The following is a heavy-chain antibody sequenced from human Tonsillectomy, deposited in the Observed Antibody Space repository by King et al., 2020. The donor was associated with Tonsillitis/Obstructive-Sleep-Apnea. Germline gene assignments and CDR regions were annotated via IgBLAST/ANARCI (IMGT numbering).Heavy chain of an antibody. V-gene: IGHV4-34*01. J-gene: IGHJ6*03. Sequence: VQLQQWGAGLLKPSETLSLTCAVDGGSFSGYYWSWIRQPPGKGLEWIGEINHSGSTNHNPSLKSRVIISVDTSKKQISLNLSSVSAADTAVYYCVRVSDCSSSSCSGGYDSTWPGHYYMDVWGEGTTVTVSS. D-gene: IGHD2-2*01. CDR3: VRVSDCSSSSCSGGYDSTWPGHYYMDV. CDR2: INHSGST. CDR1: GGSFSGYY.